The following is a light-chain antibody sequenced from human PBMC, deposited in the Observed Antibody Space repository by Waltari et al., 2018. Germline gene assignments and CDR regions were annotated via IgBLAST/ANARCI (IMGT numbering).Light chain of an antibody. Sequence: DIQMTQSPSTLSASVGDRVTITCRARQSISSWLAWYQQKPGKAPKLLIYKASSLESGVPSRFSGSGSGTELTLTISSLQPDDFATYYCQQYNSYSGTFGQGTKVEIK. CDR1: QSISSW. J-gene: IGKJ1*01. CDR2: KAS. V-gene: IGKV1-5*03. CDR3: QQYNSYSGT.